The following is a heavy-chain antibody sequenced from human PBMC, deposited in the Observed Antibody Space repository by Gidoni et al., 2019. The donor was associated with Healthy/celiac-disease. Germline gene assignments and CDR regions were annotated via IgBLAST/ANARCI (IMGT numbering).Heavy chain of an antibody. J-gene: IGHJ6*02. CDR3: ALRGRFGMDV. D-gene: IGHD3-16*01. Sequence: QVQLVQSGAEVQKPGSSVKVSCKASGGTFSNYAISWVRQAPGQGLEGMGGIIPPFGTANYAQKFQGRVTITADESTSTAYMELSSLRSEDTAVYYCALRGRFGMDVWGQGTTVTVSS. V-gene: IGHV1-69*01. CDR1: GGTFSNYA. CDR2: IIPPFGTA.